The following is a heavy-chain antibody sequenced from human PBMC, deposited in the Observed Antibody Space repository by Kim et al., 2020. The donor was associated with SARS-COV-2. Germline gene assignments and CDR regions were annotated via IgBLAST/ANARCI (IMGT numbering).Heavy chain of an antibody. CDR2: LDPESGRT. CDR1: GYTFASFD. D-gene: IGHD2-2*01. J-gene: IGHJ4*02. CDR3: ARGYLLRRAEY. Sequence: ASVKVSCKASGYTFASFDINWVRQATGQGLEWLGALDPESGRTDYAQKFQGRVTLTRNTSISTAYMELSSLRSEDTAVYYCARGYLLRRAEYWGQGSLVTVSS. V-gene: IGHV1-8*01.